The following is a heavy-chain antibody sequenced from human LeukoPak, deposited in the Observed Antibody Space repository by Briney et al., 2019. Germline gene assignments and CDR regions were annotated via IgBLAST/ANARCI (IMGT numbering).Heavy chain of an antibody. CDR3: ARDGALTVTTAEYFQH. Sequence: ASVTVSCKASGYTFTGYYMHWVRQAPGQGLEWMGWINPNSGGTNYAQKFQGRVTMTRDTSISTAYMELSRLRSDDTAVYYCARDGALTVTTAEYFQHWGQGTLVTVSS. J-gene: IGHJ1*01. D-gene: IGHD4-17*01. V-gene: IGHV1-2*02. CDR2: INPNSGGT. CDR1: GYTFTGYY.